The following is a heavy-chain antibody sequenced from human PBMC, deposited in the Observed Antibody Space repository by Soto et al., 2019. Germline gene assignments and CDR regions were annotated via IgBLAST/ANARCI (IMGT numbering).Heavy chain of an antibody. CDR1: VYTFTGYY. CDR2: INPNSGGT. D-gene: IGHD2-2*01. CDR3: AREGSCSSTSCSYFDS. J-gene: IGHJ4*02. V-gene: IGHV1-2*04. Sequence: ASVKVSCKASVYTFTGYYMHWVRQAPGQGLEWMGWINPNSGGTNYAQKFPGWVTMTRDTSISTAYMELSRLRSDDTAVYYCAREGSCSSTSCSYFDSWGQGTLVTVSS.